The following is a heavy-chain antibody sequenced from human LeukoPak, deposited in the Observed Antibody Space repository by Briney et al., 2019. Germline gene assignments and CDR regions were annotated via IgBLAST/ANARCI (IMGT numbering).Heavy chain of an antibody. D-gene: IGHD4-23*01. CDR2: IYYSGST. J-gene: IGHJ4*02. CDR1: GGSFSGYY. V-gene: IGHV4-34*09. CDR3: ARSGGKGIEFDY. Sequence: SETLSLTCAVYGGSFSGYYWSWIRQPPGKGLEWIGYIYYSGSTYYNPSLKSRVTISVDTSKNQFSLKLSSVTAADTAVYYCARSGGKGIEFDYWGQGTLVTVSS.